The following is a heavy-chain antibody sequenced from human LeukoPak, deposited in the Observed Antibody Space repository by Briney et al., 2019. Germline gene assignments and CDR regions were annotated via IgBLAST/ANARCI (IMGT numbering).Heavy chain of an antibody. J-gene: IGHJ3*02. D-gene: IGHD6-6*01. V-gene: IGHV3-33*06. CDR2: IWYDGSNK. CDR3: AKHGIAARWGAFDI. CDR1: GFTFSSYG. Sequence: GRSLTLSCAASGFTFSSYGMHWVRQAPGKGLEWVAVIWYDGSNKYYADSVKGRFTISRDNSKNTLYLQMNSLRAEDTAVYYCAKHGIAARWGAFDIWGQGTMVTVSS.